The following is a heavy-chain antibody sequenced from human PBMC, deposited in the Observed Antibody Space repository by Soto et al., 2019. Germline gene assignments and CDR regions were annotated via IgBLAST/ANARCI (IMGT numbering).Heavy chain of an antibody. CDR2: INPSGGST. Sequence: GASVKVSCKASGYTFTSYYMHWVRQAPGQGLEWMGIINPSGGSTSYAQKFQGRVTMTRDTSTSTVYMELSSLRSEDTAVYYCARLVVSDSSGYTFDYWGQGTLVTVSS. J-gene: IGHJ4*02. V-gene: IGHV1-46*01. CDR3: ARLVVSDSSGYTFDY. D-gene: IGHD3-22*01. CDR1: GYTFTSYY.